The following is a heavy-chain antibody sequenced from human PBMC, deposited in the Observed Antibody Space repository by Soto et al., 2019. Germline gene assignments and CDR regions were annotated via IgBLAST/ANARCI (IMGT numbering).Heavy chain of an antibody. V-gene: IGHV3-30*03. CDR1: GFTFSSYG. D-gene: IGHD2-8*02. CDR3: TGEVASGY. Sequence: SLSLSCAASGFTFSSYGMHWVRQAPGKGLEWVAVISKDGNVKYYAESVKGRFTISRDNSKNTLYLQMNSLGAEDTAAYYCTGEVASGYWGQGTLVTVSS. CDR2: ISKDGNVK. J-gene: IGHJ4*02.